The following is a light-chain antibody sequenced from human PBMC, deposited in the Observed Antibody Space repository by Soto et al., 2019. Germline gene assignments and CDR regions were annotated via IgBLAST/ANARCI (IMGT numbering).Light chain of an antibody. V-gene: IGKV1-27*01. J-gene: IGKJ3*01. Sequence: DIQMTQSPTSLSASVGDRVTITCRASQGLRNFVAWYQQKPGKATKLLIYAASTLQSGVPSRFSGSGSGTDFTLTINSLQHEDVATYYCQKYSSVPVFGPGTKVEI. CDR1: QGLRNF. CDR3: QKYSSVPV. CDR2: AAS.